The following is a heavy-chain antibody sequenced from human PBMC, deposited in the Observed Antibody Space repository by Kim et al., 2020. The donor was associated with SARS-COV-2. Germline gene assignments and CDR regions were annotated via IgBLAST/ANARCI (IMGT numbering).Heavy chain of an antibody. V-gene: IGHV1-2*05. CDR1: GYTFTAYY. J-gene: IGHJ4*02. CDR2: INPSSGVS. Sequence: ASVEVSCKASGYTFTAYYLHWVRQAPGQGLEWMGRINPSSGVSNYIQKFQGRVTMTRDTSITTAYMEVSRLSSDDTVVYYCARGNTETIDFWGQGTLVTVSS. CDR3: ARGNTETIDF.